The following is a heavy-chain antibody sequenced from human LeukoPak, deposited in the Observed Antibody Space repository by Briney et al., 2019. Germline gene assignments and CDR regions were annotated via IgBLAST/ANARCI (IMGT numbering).Heavy chain of an antibody. V-gene: IGHV3-30*18. CDR3: ANDGYSRGWYPNYFDY. CDR2: ISYDGSNK. J-gene: IGHJ4*02. CDR1: GFTFSSYG. Sequence: GGSLRLSCAASGFTFSSYGMHWVRQAPGKGLEWVAVISYDGSNKYYADSVKGRFTISRDNSKNTLYLQMNSLRAEDTAVYYCANDGYSRGWYPNYFDYWGQGTLVTVSS. D-gene: IGHD6-19*01.